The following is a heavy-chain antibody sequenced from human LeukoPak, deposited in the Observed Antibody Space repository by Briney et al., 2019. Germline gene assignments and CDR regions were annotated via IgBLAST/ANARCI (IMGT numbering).Heavy chain of an antibody. CDR2: LYTSGST. D-gene: IGHD3-10*01. CDR3: GRDGESPPDSSFDY. Sequence: SETLSLTCTVSGGSIRSYYWSWMPQPAGKGLEWIGRLYTSGSTNYNPSLKSRVTMSVDTSKHQFSLKLSYVTAPDTAMYYCGRDGESPPDSSFDYWGQGTLVTVSS. V-gene: IGHV4-4*07. J-gene: IGHJ4*02. CDR1: GGSIRSYY.